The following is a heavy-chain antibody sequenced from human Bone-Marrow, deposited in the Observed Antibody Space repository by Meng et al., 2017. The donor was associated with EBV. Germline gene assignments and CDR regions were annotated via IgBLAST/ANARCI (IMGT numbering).Heavy chain of an antibody. J-gene: IGHJ5*02. D-gene: IGHD6-19*01. CDR1: GDIFTNLA. CDR3: ARDGIAVPGGSNWFDP. V-gene: IGHV1-69*06. Sequence: QWQLGQSGAEVKKPGASVKVSCKASGDIFTNLAFTWVRQVPGKGLEWMGGFLPILGAANYAQKFQGRLTITADKSTTTAFMELRSLRVDDTAVYFCARDGIAVPGGSNWFDPWGQGTLVTVSS. CDR2: FLPILGAA.